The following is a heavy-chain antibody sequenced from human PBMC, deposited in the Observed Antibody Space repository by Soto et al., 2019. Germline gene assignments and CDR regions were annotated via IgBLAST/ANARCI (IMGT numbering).Heavy chain of an antibody. CDR3: ARGKLGYCSGGSCYPYYYYYYGMDA. J-gene: IGHJ6*02. D-gene: IGHD2-15*01. CDR1: GYTFTSYD. CDR2: MNPNSGNT. Sequence: QVQLVQSGAEVKKPGASVKVSCKASGYTFTSYDINWVRQATGQGLEWMGWMNPNSGNTGYAQKFQGRVTMTSNTSISTAYMELSSLRSEDTAVYYCARGKLGYCSGGSCYPYYYYYYGMDAWGQGTTVTVSS. V-gene: IGHV1-8*01.